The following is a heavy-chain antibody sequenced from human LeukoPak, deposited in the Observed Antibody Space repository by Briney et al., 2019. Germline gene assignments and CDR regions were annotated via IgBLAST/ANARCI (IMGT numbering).Heavy chain of an antibody. CDR1: GGSISSGDYY. J-gene: IGHJ4*02. D-gene: IGHD6-19*01. V-gene: IGHV4-30-4*01. CDR3: AREPQDHSSEDY. CDR2: IYYSGST. Sequence: SETLSLTCTVSGGSISSGDYYWSWIRQPPGKSLEWIGYIYYSGSTYYNPSLKSRVTISVDTSKNQFSLKLSSVTAADTAVYYCAREPQDHSSEDYWGQGTLVTVSS.